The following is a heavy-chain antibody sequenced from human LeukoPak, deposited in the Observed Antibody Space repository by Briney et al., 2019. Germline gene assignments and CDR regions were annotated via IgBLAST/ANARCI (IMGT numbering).Heavy chain of an antibody. CDR2: IYYSGST. CDR3: ARHVSSASRAFDT. CDR1: GRSISSYY. Sequence: SETLSLTCTVSGRSISSYYWNWIRQPPGKGLEWIGYIYYSGSTHYNPSLKSRVTISVDTSKNQFSLNLSSVTAADTAVYYCARHVSSASRAFDTWGQGTMVTVSS. V-gene: IGHV4-59*01. D-gene: IGHD2-2*01. J-gene: IGHJ3*02.